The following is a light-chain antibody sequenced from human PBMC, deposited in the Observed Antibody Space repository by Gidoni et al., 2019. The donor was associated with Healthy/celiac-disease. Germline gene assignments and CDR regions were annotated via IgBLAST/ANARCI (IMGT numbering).Light chain of an antibody. CDR1: QSVSSY. CDR2: DAS. V-gene: IGKV3-11*01. Sequence: EIVLTQSPATLSLSPGERATLSCRASQSVSSYLAWYQQKPGQAPRLLIYDASNRATGIPARFSGSGSGTDFTLTISSLEPEDFAVYYCQQRSNWPYVAFXQXTKVEIK. J-gene: IGKJ1*01. CDR3: QQRSNWPYVA.